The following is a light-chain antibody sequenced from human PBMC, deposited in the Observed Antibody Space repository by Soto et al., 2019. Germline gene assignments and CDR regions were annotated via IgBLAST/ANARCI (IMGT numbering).Light chain of an antibody. CDR3: GTWDSSLTTYV. Sequence: LLTQPPSVSAAPGQKVTISCSGSSSDIGRNYVSWYQHLPGTAPKLLIYENNKRPSGIPDRLSGSKSGSSATLGITGLQTGDEADYYCGTWDSSLTTYVFGPGTKVTVL. V-gene: IGLV1-51*02. J-gene: IGLJ1*01. CDR1: SSDIGRNY. CDR2: ENN.